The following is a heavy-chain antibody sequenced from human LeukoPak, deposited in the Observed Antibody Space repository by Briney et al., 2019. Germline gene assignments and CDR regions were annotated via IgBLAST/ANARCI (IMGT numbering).Heavy chain of an antibody. V-gene: IGHV3-30-3*01. D-gene: IGHD6-13*01. CDR3: ARDKGSAAGSYYYGMDV. Sequence: PGRSLRLSCAASGFTSSSYAMHWVRQAPGKGLEWVAVISYDGSNKYYADSVKGRFTISRDNSKNTLYLQMNSLRAEDTAVYYCARDKGSAAGSYYYGMDVWGQGTTVTVSS. CDR2: ISYDGSNK. CDR1: GFTSSSYA. J-gene: IGHJ6*02.